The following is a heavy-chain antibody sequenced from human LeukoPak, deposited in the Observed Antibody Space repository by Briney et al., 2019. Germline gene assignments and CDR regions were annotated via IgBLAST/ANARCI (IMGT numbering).Heavy chain of an antibody. CDR2: INHSGST. Sequence: PSETLSLTCAVYGGSFSGYYWSWIRQPPGKGLEWIGEINHSGSTNYNPPLKSRVTISVDTSKNQFSLKLSSVTAADTALYYCARERIERYTYASSDFDYWGRGTLVTVSS. CDR1: GGSFSGYY. CDR3: ARERIERYTYASSDFDY. J-gene: IGHJ4*02. D-gene: IGHD5-18*01. V-gene: IGHV4-34*01.